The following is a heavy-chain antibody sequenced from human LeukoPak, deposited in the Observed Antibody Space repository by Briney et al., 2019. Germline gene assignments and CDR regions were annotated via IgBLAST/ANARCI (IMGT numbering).Heavy chain of an antibody. CDR1: GFTFSSYE. CDR2: ISSSGSTI. Sequence: PGGSLRLSCAASGFTFSSYEMNWVRQAPGKGLEWVSYISSSGSTIYYADSVKGRFTISRDNAKNSLYLQMNSLRAEDTAVYYCAELGITMIGGVWGIETTVTISS. V-gene: IGHV3-48*03. D-gene: IGHD3-10*02. J-gene: IGHJ6*04. CDR3: AELGITMIGGV.